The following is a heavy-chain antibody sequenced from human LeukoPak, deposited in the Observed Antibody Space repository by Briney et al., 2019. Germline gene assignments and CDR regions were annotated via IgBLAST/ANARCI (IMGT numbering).Heavy chain of an antibody. CDR2: IYTSGST. D-gene: IGHD2-15*01. CDR1: GGSISSGSYY. V-gene: IGHV4-61*02. CDR3: ARERGYCSGGSCYSPLYYYYYMDV. Sequence: SETLSLTCTVSGGSISSGSYYWSWIRQPAGKGLEWIGRIYTSGSTNYNPSLKSRATISVDTSKNQFSLKLSSVTAADTAVYYCARERGYCSGGSCYSPLYYYYYMDVWGKGTTVTISS. J-gene: IGHJ6*03.